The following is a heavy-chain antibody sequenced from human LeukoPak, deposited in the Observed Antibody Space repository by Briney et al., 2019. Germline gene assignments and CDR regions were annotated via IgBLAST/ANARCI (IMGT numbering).Heavy chain of an antibody. Sequence: PSETLSLTCNVSGYSISSGYYWSWIRQPPGKGLEWIGEINHSGSTNYNPSLKSRVTISVDTSKNQFSLKLSSVTAADTAVYYCARYSGYDRFDYWGQGTLVTVSS. CDR1: GYSISSGYY. J-gene: IGHJ4*02. D-gene: IGHD5-12*01. CDR2: INHSGST. CDR3: ARYSGYDRFDY. V-gene: IGHV4-38-2*02.